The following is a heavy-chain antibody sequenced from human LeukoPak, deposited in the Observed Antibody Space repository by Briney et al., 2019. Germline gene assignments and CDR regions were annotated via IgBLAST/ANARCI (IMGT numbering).Heavy chain of an antibody. J-gene: IGHJ3*02. CDR2: ISSSSSYI. D-gene: IGHD2-2*01. CDR3: ARAGPEVVPAAIDAFDI. CDR1: GFTFSSYS. V-gene: IGHV3-21*04. Sequence: GGSLRLSCAASGFTFSSYSMNWVRQAPGKGLEWVSSISSSSSYIYYADSVKGRFTIPRDNAKNSLYLQMNSLRAEDTAVYYCARAGPEVVPAAIDAFDIWGQGTMVTVSS.